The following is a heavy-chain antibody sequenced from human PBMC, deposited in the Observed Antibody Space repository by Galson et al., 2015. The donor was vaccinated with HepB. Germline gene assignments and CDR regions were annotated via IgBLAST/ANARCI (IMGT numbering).Heavy chain of an antibody. Sequence: SLRLSCAASGFTFSSYSMNWVRQAPGKGLVWVSSISSSSSYIYYADSVKGRFTISRDNAKNSLYLQMNSLRAEDTAVYYCARTQEIAYCGGDCYPSDYWGQGTLVTVSS. CDR2: ISSSSSYI. J-gene: IGHJ4*02. CDR1: GFTFSSYS. CDR3: ARTQEIAYCGGDCYPSDY. V-gene: IGHV3-21*01. D-gene: IGHD2-21*02.